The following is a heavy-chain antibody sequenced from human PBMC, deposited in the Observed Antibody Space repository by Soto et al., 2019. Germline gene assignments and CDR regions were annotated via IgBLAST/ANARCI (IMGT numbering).Heavy chain of an antibody. Sequence: PGGSLRLSCAASGFTFSSYGMHWVRQAPGKGLEWVAVISYDGGNKYYADSVKGRFTISRDNSKNTLYLQMNSLRAEDTAVYYCALLTEDIVVVVAASEGYYFDYWGQGTLVTVSS. CDR3: ALLTEDIVVVVAASEGYYFDY. J-gene: IGHJ4*02. CDR1: GFTFSSYG. CDR2: ISYDGGNK. D-gene: IGHD2-15*01. V-gene: IGHV3-30*03.